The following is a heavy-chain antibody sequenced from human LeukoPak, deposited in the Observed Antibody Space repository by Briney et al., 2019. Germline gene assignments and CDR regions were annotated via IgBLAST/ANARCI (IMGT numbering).Heavy chain of an antibody. V-gene: IGHV1-18*01. D-gene: IGHD2-21*02. J-gene: IGHJ3*02. CDR3: ASGGDLAYCGGDCGGAFDI. CDR2: ISAYNGNT. CDR1: GYTFTSYG. Sequence: ASVKVSCKAYGYTFTSYGISWVRQAPGQGLEWMGWISAYNGNTNYAQKLQGRVTMTTDTSTSTAYMELRSLRSDDTAVYYCASGGDLAYCGGDCGGAFDIWGQGTMVTVSS.